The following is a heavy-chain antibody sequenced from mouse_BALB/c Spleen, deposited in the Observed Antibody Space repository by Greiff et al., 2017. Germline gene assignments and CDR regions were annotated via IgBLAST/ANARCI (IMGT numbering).Heavy chain of an antibody. CDR1: GFAFSSYD. V-gene: IGHV5-12-1*01. CDR3: ARQGYYGSSGGAY. J-gene: IGHJ3*01. D-gene: IGHD1-1*01. CDR2: ISSGGGST. Sequence: EVKLVGSGGGLVKPGGSLKLSCAASGFAFSSYDMSWVRQTPEKRLEWVAYISSGGGSTYYPDTVKGRFTISRDNAKNTLYLQMSSLKSEDTAMYYCARQGYYGSSGGAYWGQGTLVTVSA.